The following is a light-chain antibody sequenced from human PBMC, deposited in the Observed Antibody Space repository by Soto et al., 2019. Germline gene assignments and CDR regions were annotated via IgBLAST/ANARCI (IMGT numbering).Light chain of an antibody. CDR3: SSYTSSSTLGVV. CDR1: SSDVGGYNY. J-gene: IGLJ2*01. V-gene: IGLV2-14*01. CDR2: DVS. Sequence: QAVVTQPASVSGSPGQSITISCTGTSSDVGGYNYVSWYQQHPGKAPKLMIYDVSNRPSGVSNRFSGSKSGNTASLTISGLRAEDEADYYCSSYTSSSTLGVVFGGGTKLTVL.